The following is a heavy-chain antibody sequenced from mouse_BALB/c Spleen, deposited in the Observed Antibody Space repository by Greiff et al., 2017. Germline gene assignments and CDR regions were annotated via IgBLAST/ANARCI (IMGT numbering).Heavy chain of an antibody. CDR2: ILPGSGST. Sequence: QVQLQQSGAELMKPGASVKISCKATGYTFSSYWIEWVKQRPGHGLEWIGEILPGSGSTNYNEKFKGKATFTADTSSNTAYMQLSSLTSEDAAVYYCSRRAITKDTDYWGQGTTLTVSA. CDR3: SRRAITKDTDY. CDR1: GYTFSSYW. J-gene: IGHJ2*01. D-gene: IGHD1-2*01. V-gene: IGHV1-9*01.